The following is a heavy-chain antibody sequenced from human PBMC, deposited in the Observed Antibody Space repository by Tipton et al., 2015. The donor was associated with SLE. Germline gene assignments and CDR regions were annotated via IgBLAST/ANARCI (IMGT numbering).Heavy chain of an antibody. J-gene: IGHJ4*02. CDR1: GFTLSSYW. D-gene: IGHD6-13*01. V-gene: IGHV3-23*01. CDR2: ITTSSSYT. Sequence: GSLRLSCAASGFTLSSYWMSWVRQAPGKGLEWVSTITTSSSYTFYADSVKGRFTISRDDSKSTLYLHLNSLRAEDTAVYYCAKRPPHSDTWHYFESWGQGTLVTVSS. CDR3: AKRPPHSDTWHYFES.